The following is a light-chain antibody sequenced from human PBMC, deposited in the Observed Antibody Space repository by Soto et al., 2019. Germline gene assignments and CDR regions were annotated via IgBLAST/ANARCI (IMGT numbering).Light chain of an antibody. J-gene: IGKJ4*01. Sequence: DIQMTQSPSSVSASVGDRVSITCRASQGISNWLAWYQQKPGRAPKLLIYTRSSLQSGVPSRFSGTGSDTAFNLNISSLPPEDVATYYCQQDNSFPLTFGGGTKVEIK. CDR2: TRS. V-gene: IGKV1-12*01. CDR3: QQDNSFPLT. CDR1: QGISNW.